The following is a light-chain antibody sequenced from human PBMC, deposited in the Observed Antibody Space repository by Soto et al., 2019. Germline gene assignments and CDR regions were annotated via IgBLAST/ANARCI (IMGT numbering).Light chain of an antibody. CDR2: DAS. Sequence: EIVLTQSPATLSLSPGESATLSCRASQSLSYYLAWYQQKPGQAPRLLIYDASHRAAGIPARFSASGTGTDFTLTISDVQPEDFAVYYCHQRQSWPRTFGQGTKVDI. V-gene: IGKV3-11*01. CDR3: HQRQSWPRT. J-gene: IGKJ1*01. CDR1: QSLSYY.